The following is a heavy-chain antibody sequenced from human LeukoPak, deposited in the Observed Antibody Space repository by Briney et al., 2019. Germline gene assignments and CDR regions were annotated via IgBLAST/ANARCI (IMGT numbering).Heavy chain of an antibody. CDR1: GFTFSSYW. V-gene: IGHV3-7*04. Sequence: PGGSLRLSCAVSGFTFSSYWMSCVRQAPGKGLEWVANIKQDGSEKYLVDSVKGRFTISRDNAKNSLYLQMESLRAEDTAVYYCARGEYYYDGGYWGQGTLVTVSS. J-gene: IGHJ4*02. D-gene: IGHD3-22*01. CDR2: IKQDGSEK. CDR3: ARGEYYYDGGY.